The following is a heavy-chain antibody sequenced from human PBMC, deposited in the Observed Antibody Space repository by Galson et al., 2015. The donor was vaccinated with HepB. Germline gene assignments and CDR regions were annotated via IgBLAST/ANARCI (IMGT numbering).Heavy chain of an antibody. CDR1: GDSITSAG. J-gene: IGHJ4*02. V-gene: IGHV3-7*01. CDR3: ARGYAPDY. Sequence: ETLSLTCDVSGDSITSAGSHWSWIRQPPGKGLECVANIKQDGSEKSYVDSVKGRFTISRDNAKNSLYLQMSSLRVEDTALYYCARGYAPDYWGQGTLVTVSS. D-gene: IGHD1-1*01. CDR2: IKQDGSEK.